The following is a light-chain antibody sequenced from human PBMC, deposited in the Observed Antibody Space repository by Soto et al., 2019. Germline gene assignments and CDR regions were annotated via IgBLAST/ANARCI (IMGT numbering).Light chain of an antibody. CDR2: AAS. CDR1: QSISSY. Sequence: IQMTHSPSSLSASVGDRVTITCRASQSISSYLNWYQHKPGKAPKLLIYAASSLQSGVPSRFSGSGSGTDFTLTISTLQPEDFATYYCHQTFSTRSWTFGQGTKVDIK. CDR3: HQTFSTRSWT. V-gene: IGKV1-39*01. J-gene: IGKJ1*01.